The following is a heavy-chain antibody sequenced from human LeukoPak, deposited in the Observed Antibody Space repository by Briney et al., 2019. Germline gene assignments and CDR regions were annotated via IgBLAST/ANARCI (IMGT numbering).Heavy chain of an antibody. Sequence: GGSLRLPCEASGFTFGSYEMTWVRQAPGKGLEWLSYISTSGSIIVYADSVRGRFTISRDNSKNTLYLQMNSLRAEDTALYYCAKLEGYCSSSTCHGNWYFDRWGRGTLVTVSS. D-gene: IGHD2-2*01. CDR1: GFTFGSYE. V-gene: IGHV3-48*03. J-gene: IGHJ2*01. CDR2: ISTSGSII. CDR3: AKLEGYCSSSTCHGNWYFDR.